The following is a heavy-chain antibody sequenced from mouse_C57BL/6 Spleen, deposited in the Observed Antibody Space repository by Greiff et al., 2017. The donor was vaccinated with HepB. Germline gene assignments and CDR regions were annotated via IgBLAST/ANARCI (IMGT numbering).Heavy chain of an antibody. J-gene: IGHJ2*01. CDR1: GFTFSDAW. V-gene: IGHV6-6*01. CDR3: TRGYGSSYGDDFDY. D-gene: IGHD1-1*01. Sequence: EVKLEESGGGLVQPGGSMKLSCAASGFTFSDAWMDWVRQSPEKGLEWVAEIRNKANNHATYYAESVKGRFTISRDDSKSSVYLQMNSVRAEDTGIDYCTRGYGSSYGDDFDYWGQGTTLTVSS. CDR2: IRNKANNHAT.